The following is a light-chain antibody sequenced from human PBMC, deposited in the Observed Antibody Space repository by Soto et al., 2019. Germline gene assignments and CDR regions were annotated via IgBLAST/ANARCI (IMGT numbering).Light chain of an antibody. CDR1: SSEVGGYNY. V-gene: IGLV2-14*01. Sequence: QSVLTQPASVSGSPGQSITISCTGTSSEVGGYNYVSWYQQHPGKATKLMIYDVSNRPSGVSNRFSGSKSGNTASLTIFGLQAEDEADYYCSSYTSSSTDVFGTGTKVTVL. CDR3: SSYTSSSTDV. CDR2: DVS. J-gene: IGLJ1*01.